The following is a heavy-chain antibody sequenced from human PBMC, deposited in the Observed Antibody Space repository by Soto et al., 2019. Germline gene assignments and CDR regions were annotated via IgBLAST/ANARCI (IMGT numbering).Heavy chain of an antibody. CDR2: IKSKTDGGTT. CDR3: TTASRRYYGSGRFSGMDV. V-gene: IGHV3-15*07. D-gene: IGHD3-10*01. Sequence: GGSLRLSCAASGFTFSNAWMNWVRQAPGKGLEWVGRIKSKTDGGTTDYAAPVKGRFTISRDDSKNTLYLQMNSLKTEDTAVYYCTTASRRYYGSGRFSGMDVWGQGTTVTVSS. CDR1: GFTFSNAW. J-gene: IGHJ6*02.